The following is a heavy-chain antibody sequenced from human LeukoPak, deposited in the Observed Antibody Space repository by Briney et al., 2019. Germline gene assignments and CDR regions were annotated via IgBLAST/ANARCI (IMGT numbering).Heavy chain of an antibody. D-gene: IGHD1/OR15-1a*01. J-gene: IGHJ4*02. CDR2: IYYSGTT. Sequence: SETLSLTCTVSGGSISRSVYYWGWIRQPPGKGLEWIGTIYYSGTTYYNPSLKSRVTISVDTSKNHFSLKLSSVTAADTAVYSCARSIIGTRSKFDYWGQGTLVTVSS. V-gene: IGHV4-39*02. CDR3: ARSIIGTRSKFDY. CDR1: GGSISRSVYY.